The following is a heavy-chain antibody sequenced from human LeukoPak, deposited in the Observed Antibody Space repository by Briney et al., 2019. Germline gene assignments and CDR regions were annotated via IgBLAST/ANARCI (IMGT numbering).Heavy chain of an antibody. D-gene: IGHD2-2*01. CDR1: GFTFSSYE. V-gene: IGHV3-48*03. CDR3: ARVSRYANDY. J-gene: IGHJ4*02. Sequence: QPGGSLRLSCAASGFTFSSYEMNWVRQAPGKGLEWVSDISSSGRIIYYADSVKGRFTISRDNTKISLYLQMNSLRAEDTAVYYCARVSRYANDYWGQGTLVTVSS. CDR2: ISSSGRII.